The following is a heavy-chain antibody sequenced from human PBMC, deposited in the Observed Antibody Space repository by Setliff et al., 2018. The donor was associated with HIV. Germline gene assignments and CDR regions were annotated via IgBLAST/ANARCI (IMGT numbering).Heavy chain of an antibody. CDR2: IYTRGST. D-gene: IGHD6-19*01. Sequence: PSETLSLTCTVSGDSISSYYWSWIRQPAGKGLEWIGHIYTRGSTNYNPSLKSRVTISVDTSKNQFSLKLSSVTAADTAVYYCARGSGGWYIDNWFDPWGQGTLVTVSS. CDR1: GDSISSYY. CDR3: ARGSGGWYIDNWFDP. J-gene: IGHJ5*02. V-gene: IGHV4-4*07.